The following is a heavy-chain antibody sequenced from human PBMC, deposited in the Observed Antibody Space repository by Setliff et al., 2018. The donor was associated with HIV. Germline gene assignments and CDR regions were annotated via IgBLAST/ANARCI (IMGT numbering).Heavy chain of an antibody. Sequence: GASVKVSCKASGGTFRRHEISWVRQAPGQGLEWMGGIVPILNTGNYAPKFQGRVTITADESTTTAYMELSSLRSEDTAVYYCARIPNHSSGFDYWGQGTPVTVSS. V-gene: IGHV1-69*13. CDR1: GGTFRRHE. CDR3: ARIPNHSSGFDY. CDR2: IVPILNTG. J-gene: IGHJ4*02. D-gene: IGHD3-22*01.